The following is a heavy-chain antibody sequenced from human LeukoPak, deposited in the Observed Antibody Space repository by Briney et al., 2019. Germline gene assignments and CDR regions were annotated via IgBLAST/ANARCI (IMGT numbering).Heavy chain of an antibody. D-gene: IGHD3-10*01. J-gene: IGHJ3*02. CDR2: MNPNSGNT. Sequence: GASVKVSCKASGYTFTSYDINRVRQATGQGLEWKGWMNPNSGNTGYAQKFQGRVTMTRNTSISTAYMELSSLRSEDTAVYYCARVKRVQGVHDAFDIWGQGTMVTVSS. CDR1: GYTFTSYD. CDR3: ARVKRVQGVHDAFDI. V-gene: IGHV1-8*01.